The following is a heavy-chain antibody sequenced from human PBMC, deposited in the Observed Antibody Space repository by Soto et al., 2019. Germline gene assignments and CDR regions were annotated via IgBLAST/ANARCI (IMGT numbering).Heavy chain of an antibody. CDR3: ASSGYDRGY. V-gene: IGHV3-48*01. J-gene: IGHJ4*02. D-gene: IGHD5-12*01. CDR2: ISSSSGTI. CDR1: GFTFSSYT. Sequence: EVQLVESGGGLVQPGGSLRLSCAASGFTFSSYTMNWDRQAPGKGLEWVSYISSSSGTIYYADSVKGRFTISRDNAKNSLYLQMKSLRAEDTAVYYCASSGYDRGYWGQGPLVTVSS.